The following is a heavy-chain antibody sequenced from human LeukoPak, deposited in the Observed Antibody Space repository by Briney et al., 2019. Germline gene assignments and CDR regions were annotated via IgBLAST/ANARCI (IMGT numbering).Heavy chain of an antibody. CDR3: ARLRNVGGNPHPFNV. J-gene: IGHJ3*01. CDR1: GFNFIDYT. V-gene: IGHV3-21*01. D-gene: IGHD4-23*01. Sequence: GGSLRLSCAASGFNFIDYTMNWVRQAPGKGLEWVSSITSTGRYIFYADSLKGRFTVSRDNAKKSLYLQMNSLRAEDTAVYYCARLRNVGGNPHPFNVWGQGTTVTVSS. CDR2: ITSTGRYI.